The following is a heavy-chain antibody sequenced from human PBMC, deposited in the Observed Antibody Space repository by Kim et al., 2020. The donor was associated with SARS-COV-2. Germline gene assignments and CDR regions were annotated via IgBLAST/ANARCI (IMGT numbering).Heavy chain of an antibody. D-gene: IGHD3-22*01. J-gene: IGHJ4*02. CDR3: ARDRTYYYDSSGSDY. Sequence: DSVKGRFTISRDNAKNSLYLQMNSLRAEDTAVYYCARDRTYYYDSSGSDYWGQGTLVTVSS. V-gene: IGHV3-48*03.